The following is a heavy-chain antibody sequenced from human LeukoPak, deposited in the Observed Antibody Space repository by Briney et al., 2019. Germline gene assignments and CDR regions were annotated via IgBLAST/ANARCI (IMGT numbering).Heavy chain of an antibody. J-gene: IGHJ4*01. V-gene: IGHV4-39*06. Sequence: SETLSLTCTVSGVSISSSSYYWGWIRQPPGKGLEWIGSIYSSGSTYYNPSLKSRVTISVDTSKNQFTLKLSSVTAADTAVYYWAKEGTYTYGASDFDYWGQETLVTVSS. CDR1: GVSISSSSYY. CDR3: AKEGTYTYGASDFDY. CDR2: IYSSGST. D-gene: IGHD4/OR15-4a*01.